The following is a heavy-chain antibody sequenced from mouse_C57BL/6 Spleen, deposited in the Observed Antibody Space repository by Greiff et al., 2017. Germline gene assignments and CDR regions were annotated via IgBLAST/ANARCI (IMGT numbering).Heavy chain of an antibody. V-gene: IGHV1-19*01. Sequence: VQLQQSGPVLVKPGASVKMSCKASGYTFTDYYMNWVKQSHGKSLEWIGVINPYNGGTSYNQKFKGKATLTVDKSSSTAYMELHSLTSEDSAVYYCASYCSVSTWYFDVWGTVTTVTVPS. CDR3: ASYCSVSTWYFDV. CDR2: INPYNGGT. D-gene: IGHD1-1*01. CDR1: GYTFTDYY. J-gene: IGHJ1*03.